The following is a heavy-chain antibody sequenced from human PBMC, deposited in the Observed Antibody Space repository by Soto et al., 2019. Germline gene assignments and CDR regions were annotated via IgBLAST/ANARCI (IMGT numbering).Heavy chain of an antibody. Sequence: PSETLSLTCAVSGGSISSGGYSWSWIRQPPGKGLEWIGYIYHSGSTYYNPSLKSRVTISVDRSKNQFSLKLSSVTAADTAVYYCAGRFGELDVSWFDFWGKGTLVTVSS. CDR3: AGRFGELDVSWFDF. D-gene: IGHD3-10*01. V-gene: IGHV4-30-2*01. CDR2: IYHSGST. J-gene: IGHJ5*01. CDR1: GGSISSGGYS.